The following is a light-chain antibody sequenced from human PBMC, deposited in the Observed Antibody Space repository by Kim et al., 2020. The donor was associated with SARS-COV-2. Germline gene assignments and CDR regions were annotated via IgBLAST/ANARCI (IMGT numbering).Light chain of an antibody. CDR3: QQYYSTPYT. V-gene: IGKV4-1*01. CDR1: QSVLYSSNNQNY. J-gene: IGKJ2*01. CDR2: WAS. Sequence: RATINCKSSQSVLYSSNNQNYLAWYQQKPGQPPKLLIYWASTREYGVPDQFSGSGSGTDFTLTNSSLQAEDVAVYYCQQYYSTPYTFGQGTKLEI.